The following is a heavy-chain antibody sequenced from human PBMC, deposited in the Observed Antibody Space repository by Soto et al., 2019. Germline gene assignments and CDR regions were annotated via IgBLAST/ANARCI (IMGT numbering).Heavy chain of an antibody. CDR1: GYTFTSYD. J-gene: IGHJ5*02. CDR2: MNPNSGNT. V-gene: IGHV1-8*01. D-gene: IGHD3-10*01. Sequence: ASVKVSCKASGYTFTSYDINWVRQATGQGLEWMGWMNPNSGNTGYAQKFQGRVTMTRNTSISTAYMELSSLRSEDTAVYYCARTLWFGELLHDNWFDPWGQGTLVTVS. CDR3: ARTLWFGELLHDNWFDP.